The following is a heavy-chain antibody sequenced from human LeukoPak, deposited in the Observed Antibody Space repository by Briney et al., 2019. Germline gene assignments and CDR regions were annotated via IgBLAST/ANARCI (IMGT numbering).Heavy chain of an antibody. V-gene: IGHV3-7*03. CDR1: GFTFSSYW. Sequence: GGSLRLSCAASGFTFSSYWMNWARQAPGKGLEWVASINHNGNVNYYVDSVKGRFTISRDNAENSLYLQMSDLRAEDTAVYFCARGGGLDVWGQGATVTVSS. D-gene: IGHD3-16*01. CDR3: ARGGGLDV. J-gene: IGHJ6*02. CDR2: INHNGNVN.